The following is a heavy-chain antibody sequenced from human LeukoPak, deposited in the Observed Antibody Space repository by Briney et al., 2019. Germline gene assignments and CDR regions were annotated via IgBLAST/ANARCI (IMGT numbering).Heavy chain of an antibody. D-gene: IGHD6-19*01. CDR2: IKGDASEK. V-gene: IGHV3-7*03. CDR3: AKDLLAVAGGGP. J-gene: IGHJ5*02. CDR1: GFSINNYW. Sequence: GGSLRLSCAVSGFSINNYWMTWYRQAPGKGLECVAHIKGDASEKYYLDSVKGRFTISRDNAKNSLYLQMNSLRAEDTAVYYCAKDLLAVAGGGPWGQGTLVTVSS.